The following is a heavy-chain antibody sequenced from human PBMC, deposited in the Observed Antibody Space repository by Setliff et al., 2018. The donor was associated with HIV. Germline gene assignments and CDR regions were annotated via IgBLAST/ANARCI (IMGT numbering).Heavy chain of an antibody. CDR3: ARQAHPRGYYSSAGLSDY. CDR1: GFNFDIFA. CDR2: ISGDGGDT. Sequence: GGSLRLSCAASGFNFDIFAMHWVRQAPGKGLEWVAAISGDGGDTAYADSLKGRFTISRDTSKNTLHLHMNSLRAEDTAVYYCARQAHPRGYYSSAGLSDYWGQGTPVTVSS. J-gene: IGHJ4*02. V-gene: IGHV3-23*01. D-gene: IGHD3-22*01.